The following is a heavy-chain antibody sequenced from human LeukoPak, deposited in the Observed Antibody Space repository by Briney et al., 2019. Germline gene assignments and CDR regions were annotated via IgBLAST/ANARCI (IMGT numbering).Heavy chain of an antibody. CDR2: IHYRGST. CDR1: GGSISGYY. J-gene: IGHJ4*02. V-gene: IGHV4-34*01. CDR3: ARGRVDGYFFDY. D-gene: IGHD6-19*01. Sequence: SETLSLTCAVYGGSISGYYWSWIRQPPGKGLEWIGEIHYRGSTNYNPSLKSRVTISIDTSRNQFSLKLSSVAAADTAVYYCARGRVDGYFFDYWGQGTWSPSPQ.